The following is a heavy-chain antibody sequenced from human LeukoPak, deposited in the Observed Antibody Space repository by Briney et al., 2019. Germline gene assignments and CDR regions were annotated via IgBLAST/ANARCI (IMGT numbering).Heavy chain of an antibody. J-gene: IGHJ4*02. Sequence: GASVKVSCKASGYTFTSYGISWVRQAPGQGLEWMGWISAYNGNTNYAQKLQGRVTMTTDTSTSTAYMGLRSLRSDDTAVYYCARDRQFLEWLSPDYWGQGTLVTVSS. CDR1: GYTFTSYG. V-gene: IGHV1-18*01. D-gene: IGHD3-3*01. CDR2: ISAYNGNT. CDR3: ARDRQFLEWLSPDY.